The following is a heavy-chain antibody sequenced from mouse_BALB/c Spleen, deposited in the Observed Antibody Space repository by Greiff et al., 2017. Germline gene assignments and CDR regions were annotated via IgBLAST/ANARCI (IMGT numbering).Heavy chain of an antibody. J-gene: IGHJ2*01. CDR3: ARWDTTVVARDY. Sequence: EVQVVESGPELVKPGASVKMSCKVSGYTFTSYDMHWVKQKPGQGLEWIGYINPYNDGTKYNEKFKGKATLTSDKSSSTDYMELISLTSEDSAAYYSARWDTTVVARDYWGQGTTLTVSS. CDR1: GYTFTSYD. CDR2: INPYNDGT. V-gene: IGHV1-14*01. D-gene: IGHD1-1*01.